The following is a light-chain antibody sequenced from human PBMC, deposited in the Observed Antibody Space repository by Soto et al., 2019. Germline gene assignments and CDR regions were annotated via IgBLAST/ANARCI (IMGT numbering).Light chain of an antibody. Sequence: EIVLTQSPGTLSLSPGERATLSCRAYQSVSSSYLAWYQQKPGQAPRLLIYGASSRATGIPDRFSGSGSGTAFTLTISRLEPEDFAVYYCQYYGTSPYTFGQGTKLEIK. J-gene: IGKJ2*01. CDR2: GAS. CDR1: QSVSSSY. V-gene: IGKV3-20*01. CDR3: QYYGTSPYT.